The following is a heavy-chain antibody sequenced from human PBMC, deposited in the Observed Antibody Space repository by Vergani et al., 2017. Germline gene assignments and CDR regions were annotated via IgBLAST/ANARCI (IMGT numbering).Heavy chain of an antibody. Sequence: QVQLVESGGGVVQPGKSLSLSCETSGFIFSDYVMHWVRQAPGKGLEWVAGIWHVGSNEKYADSVQGRFTISRDNSKNNLYLEMESLRVEDTAVYFCARDKSKRAPAVMGTYYYYMDVWGKGTKVTVSS. J-gene: IGHJ6*03. CDR2: IWHVGSNE. D-gene: IGHD3-16*01. V-gene: IGHV3-33*01. CDR1: GFIFSDYV. CDR3: ARDKSKRAPAVMGTYYYYMDV.